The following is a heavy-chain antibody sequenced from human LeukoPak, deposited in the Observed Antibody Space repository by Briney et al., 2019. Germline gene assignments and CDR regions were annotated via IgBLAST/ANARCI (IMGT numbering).Heavy chain of an antibody. D-gene: IGHD1-1*01. V-gene: IGHV4-59*08. J-gene: IGHJ6*02. CDR3: ARHGTSSDYYFAVDV. CDR1: GGSISSYY. CDR2: IHWRGST. Sequence: SETLSLACTVSGGSISSYYWSWIRQSPGKGLEWIGYIHWRGSTSYNPSLKSRVTISVDTSKNQFSLRLSSVTAADTAVYSCARHGTSSDYYFAVDVWGQGTTVTVSS.